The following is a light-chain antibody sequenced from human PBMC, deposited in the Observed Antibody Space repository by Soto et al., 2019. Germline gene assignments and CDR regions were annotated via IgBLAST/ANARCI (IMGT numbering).Light chain of an antibody. CDR1: QSVSSNY. V-gene: IGKV3-20*01. CDR2: GTS. J-gene: IGKJ3*01. CDR3: QQYGSSPFT. Sequence: EIVLTQSPGTLSLSPGERATLSCRASQSVSSNYLAWYQQKPGQAPRLLIYGTSSRATGIPDRFSGSGSGKDFTLTISRLEPEDFAVYYCQQYGSSPFTFGPGT.